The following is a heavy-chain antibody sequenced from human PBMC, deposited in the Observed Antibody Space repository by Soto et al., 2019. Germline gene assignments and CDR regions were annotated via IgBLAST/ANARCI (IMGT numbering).Heavy chain of an antibody. Sequence: ASVKVSCKASGYTFTGYGISWVRQAPGQGLEWMGWISAYNGNTNYAQKFQGRVIMTTDTSTSTAYMELRSLRSDDTAVYYCARDQVRYCSSTSCYKPFDCWGQGTLGTVSS. J-gene: IGHJ4*02. D-gene: IGHD2-2*02. V-gene: IGHV1-18*04. CDR1: GYTFTGYG. CDR2: ISAYNGNT. CDR3: ARDQVRYCSSTSCYKPFDC.